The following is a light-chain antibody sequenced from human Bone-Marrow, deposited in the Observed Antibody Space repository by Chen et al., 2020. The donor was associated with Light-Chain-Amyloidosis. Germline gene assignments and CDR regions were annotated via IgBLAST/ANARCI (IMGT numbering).Light chain of an antibody. CDR3: SSYTSSSTLV. V-gene: IGLV2-14*01. Sequence: QSALTQPASVSGSPGQSLTISCPGTSSDVGGYNYVSWYQQHPGKAPKRMIYDVSNRPSGVSNRFSGSKSGNTASLTISGLQAEDEADYYCSSYTSSSTLVFGGGTKLTVL. CDR1: SSDVGGYNY. CDR2: DVS. J-gene: IGLJ3*02.